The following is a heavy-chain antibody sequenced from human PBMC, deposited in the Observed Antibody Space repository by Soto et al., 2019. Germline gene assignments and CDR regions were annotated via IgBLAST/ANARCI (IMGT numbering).Heavy chain of an antibody. J-gene: IGHJ6*02. CDR1: GGSISSYH. CDR2: IYYSGST. Sequence: PSETLSLTCTVSGGSISSYHWSWIRQPPGKGLEWIGYIYYSGSTNYNPSLKSRVTISVDTSKNQFSLKLSSVTAADTAVYYCARDRSVVVPAAEYYYGMDVWGQGTTVTSP. D-gene: IGHD2-2*01. V-gene: IGHV4-59*01. CDR3: ARDRSVVVPAAEYYYGMDV.